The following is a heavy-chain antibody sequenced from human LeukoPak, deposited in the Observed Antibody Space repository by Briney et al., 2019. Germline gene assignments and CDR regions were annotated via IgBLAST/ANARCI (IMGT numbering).Heavy chain of an antibody. Sequence: GGSLRLSCAASGFTFSSYGMHWVRQAPGKGLEWVAFIRYDGSNKYYADSVKGRFTISRDNSKNTLYLQMNSLRAEDTAVYYCAKADAYGGNSLYFDYWGQGTLVTVSS. CDR2: IRYDGSNK. D-gene: IGHD4-23*01. V-gene: IGHV3-30*02. J-gene: IGHJ4*02. CDR1: GFTFSSYG. CDR3: AKADAYGGNSLYFDY.